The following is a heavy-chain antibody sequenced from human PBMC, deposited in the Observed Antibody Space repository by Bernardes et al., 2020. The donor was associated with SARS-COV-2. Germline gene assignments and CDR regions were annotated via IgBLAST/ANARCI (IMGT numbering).Heavy chain of an antibody. V-gene: IGHV4-34*01. D-gene: IGHD3-3*02. CDR1: GGSFTDYY. CDR2: IDHRGSA. J-gene: IGHJ5*02. Sequence: SETLSLTCAVYGGSFTDYYWTWIRQPPGKVLEWIGDIDHRGSANYSPSLKSRVTLSLDKSKSQFSLKLTSVTAADTAVYYCARGVVTIFGVLIMIPARGWLDPWGQGTPVTGSS. CDR3: ARGVVTIFGVLIMIPARGWLDP.